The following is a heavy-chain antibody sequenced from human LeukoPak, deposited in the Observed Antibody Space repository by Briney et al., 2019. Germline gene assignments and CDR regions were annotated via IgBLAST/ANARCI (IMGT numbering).Heavy chain of an antibody. CDR2: IGGDRST. CDR3: SKGGHRSWFDP. D-gene: IGHD3-16*01. Sequence: PGGSLRLSCAASGFTFNKYAMYWVRQAPGKGLEWVPTIGGDRSTYYADSVMGRFTLSRDNSKDMSYLQMNSLRAEDTAVYYCSKGGHRSWFDPWGQGTLVTVSS. J-gene: IGHJ5*02. V-gene: IGHV3-23*01. CDR1: GFTFNKYA.